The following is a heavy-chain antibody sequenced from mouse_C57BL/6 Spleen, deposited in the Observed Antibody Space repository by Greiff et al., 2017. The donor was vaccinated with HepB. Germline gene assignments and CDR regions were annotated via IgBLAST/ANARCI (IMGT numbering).Heavy chain of an antibody. CDR1: GFTFSSYA. CDR2: ISDGGSYT. V-gene: IGHV5-4*03. J-gene: IGHJ2*01. Sequence: EVKLMESGGGLVKPGGSLKLSCAASGFTFSSYAVSWVRQTPEKRLEWVATISDGGSYTYYPDNVKGRFTISRDNAKNNLYLQMSHLKSEDTAMYYCATVDYWGQGTTLTVSS. CDR3: ATVDY.